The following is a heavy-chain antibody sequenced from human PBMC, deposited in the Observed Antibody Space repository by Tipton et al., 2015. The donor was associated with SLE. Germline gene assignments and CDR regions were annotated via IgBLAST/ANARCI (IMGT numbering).Heavy chain of an antibody. D-gene: IGHD5-18*01. J-gene: IGHJ3*02. CDR3: ARDTAMVSAFDI. CDR2: ISSSSSYI. V-gene: IGHV3-21*01. CDR1: GFTFSSYS. Sequence: QLVQSGGGLVKPGGSLRLSCAASGFTFSSYSMNWVRQAPGKGLEWVSSISSSSSYIYYADSVKGRFTISRDNAKNSLYLQMNSLRAEDTAVYYCARDTAMVSAFDIWGQGTMVTVSS.